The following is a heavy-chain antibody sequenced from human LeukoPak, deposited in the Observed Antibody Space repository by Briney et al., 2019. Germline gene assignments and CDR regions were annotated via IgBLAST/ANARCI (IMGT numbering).Heavy chain of an antibody. CDR2: ISAYNGNT. CDR3: ARDRSSSDY. V-gene: IGHV1-18*01. Sequence: GASVKVSCKASGYTFTSYSISWVRQAPGQGLEWMGWISAYNGNTDYAQKFQGRVTMTTDTSTGTAYMELKSLRSDDTAVYYCARDRSSSDYWGQGTLITVSS. D-gene: IGHD6-13*01. CDR1: GYTFTSYS. J-gene: IGHJ4*02.